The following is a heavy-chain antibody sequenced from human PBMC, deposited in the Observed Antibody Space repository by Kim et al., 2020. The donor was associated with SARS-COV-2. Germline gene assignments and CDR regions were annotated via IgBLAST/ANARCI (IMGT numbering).Heavy chain of an antibody. V-gene: IGHV1-3*01. J-gene: IGHJ4*02. D-gene: IGHD4-4*01. CDR1: GYTFKTYP. CDR3: ARDMNPTVYDY. Sequence: ASVKVSCKASGYTFKTYPIHWLRQAPGQRLEWMGWVNAANDQTMYSQKFQGGVTISRDTSANTAYMELNSLTTEDTAFYYCARDMNPTVYDYWGQGTLVT. CDR2: VNAANDQT.